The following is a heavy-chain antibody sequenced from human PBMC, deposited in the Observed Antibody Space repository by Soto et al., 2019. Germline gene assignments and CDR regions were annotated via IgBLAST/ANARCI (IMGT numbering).Heavy chain of an antibody. V-gene: IGHV3-21*01. CDR1: GFPFSRYN. CDR2: ISSRSSDI. Sequence: EVPLVESGGALVKPGGSLRLSCAASGFPFSRYNMNRVRPAPEKGLEWVSSISSRSSDIYYADAVKGRFTISRDNAKNSLSLQMNNLRAEDTAVYYCATGYYDSSGYYFDYWGQGTLVTVSS. J-gene: IGHJ4*02. CDR3: ATGYYDSSGYYFDY. D-gene: IGHD3-22*01.